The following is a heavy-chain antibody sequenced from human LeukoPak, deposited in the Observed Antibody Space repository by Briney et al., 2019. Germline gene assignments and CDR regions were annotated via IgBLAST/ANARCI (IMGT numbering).Heavy chain of an antibody. V-gene: IGHV4-31*03. D-gene: IGHD3-10*01. Sequence: PSETLSLTCTVSGGSISSGGYYWSWIRQHPGKGLEWIGYIYYSGSTYYNPSLKSRVTISVDTSKNQFSLKLSSVTAADTAVYYCTRGEDYYGSGSFDYWGQGTLVTVSS. CDR3: TRGEDYYGSGSFDY. J-gene: IGHJ4*02. CDR1: GGSISSGGYY. CDR2: IYYSGST.